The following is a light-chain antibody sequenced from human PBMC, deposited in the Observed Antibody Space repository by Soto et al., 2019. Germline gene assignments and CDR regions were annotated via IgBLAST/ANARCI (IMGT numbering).Light chain of an antibody. CDR3: LSYTSTTMDV. CDR1: SSDIGYYNY. V-gene: IGLV2-14*03. J-gene: IGLJ1*01. Sequence: QSVLTQPASVSGSPGQSITISCTGRSSDIGYYNYVSWYQHHPGKAPQLIIFDVVNRPSGVSNRFSGSKSGNTASLTIFGLQAEDEADYYCLSYTSTTMDVFGTGTKLTVL. CDR2: DVV.